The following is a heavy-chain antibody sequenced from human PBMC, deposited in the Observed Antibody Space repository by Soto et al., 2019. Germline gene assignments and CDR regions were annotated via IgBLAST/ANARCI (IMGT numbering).Heavy chain of an antibody. CDR2: ISYDGSNK. Sequence: GGSLRLSCAASGFTFSSYGMHWARQAPGKGLEWVAVISYDGSNKYYADSVKGRFTISRDNSKNTLYLQMNSLRAEDTAVYYCAKDLKSAARDYDFWSGYYKAPGYWGQGTLVTVSS. V-gene: IGHV3-30*18. CDR1: GFTFSSYG. J-gene: IGHJ4*02. D-gene: IGHD3-3*01. CDR3: AKDLKSAARDYDFWSGYYKAPGY.